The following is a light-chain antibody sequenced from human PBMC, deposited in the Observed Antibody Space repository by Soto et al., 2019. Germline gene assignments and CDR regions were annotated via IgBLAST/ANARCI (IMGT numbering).Light chain of an antibody. CDR1: QSISSW. CDR2: DAS. J-gene: IGKJ1*01. Sequence: DIQMTQSPSTLSASVGDRVTITCWASQSISSWLAWYQQKPGKAPKLLIYDASSLESGVPSRFSGSGSGTEFTLTISSLQPDDFATYYCQQYNSYWTFGQRTKVDIK. CDR3: QQYNSYWT. V-gene: IGKV1-5*01.